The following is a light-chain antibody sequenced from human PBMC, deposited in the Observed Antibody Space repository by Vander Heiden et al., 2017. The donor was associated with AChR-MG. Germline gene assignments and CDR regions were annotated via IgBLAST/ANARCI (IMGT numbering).Light chain of an antibody. J-gene: IGKJ4*01. V-gene: IGKV3-20*01. CDR1: QSVSSSY. Sequence: IVLTQSPGTLSLSPGERATLACRASQSVSSSYLAWYQQKPGQAPRLLIYGVSSRATGIPDRFSGSGYGTDFTLTITRLEPEDFAVYYCQQYGSSPLLTFGGGTKVEIK. CDR2: GVS. CDR3: QQYGSSPLLT.